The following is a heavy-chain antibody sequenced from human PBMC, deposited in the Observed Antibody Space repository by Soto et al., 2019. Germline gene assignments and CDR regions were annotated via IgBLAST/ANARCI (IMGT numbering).Heavy chain of an antibody. V-gene: IGHV4-59*01. J-gene: IGHJ6*02. Sequence: XETLSLTCTVAGCSISSYYWSWIRQPPGRGLEWIGYIYYSGSTNYNPSLKSRVTISVDTSKNQFPLKLSSVTAADTAVYYCARDLVPAAMEGGYYYYYGMDAWGQGTTVTVSS. D-gene: IGHD2-2*01. CDR2: IYYSGST. CDR3: ARDLVPAAMEGGYYYYYGMDA. CDR1: GCSISSYY.